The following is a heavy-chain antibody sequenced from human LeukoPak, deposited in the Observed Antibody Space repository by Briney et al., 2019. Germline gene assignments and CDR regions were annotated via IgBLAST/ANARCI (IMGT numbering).Heavy chain of an antibody. CDR2: IYYSGST. D-gene: IGHD3-10*01. J-gene: IGHJ4*02. CDR1: GGSISSSSYY. CDR3: ARQTYYYGSGSYYN. Sequence: SETLSLTCTVSGGSISSSSYYWGWIRQPPGKGLEWFASIYYSGSTYYNPSLRSRVTISVDTSKNQFSLKLSSVTAADTAVYYCARQTYYYGSGSYYNWGQGTLVTVSS. V-gene: IGHV4-39*01.